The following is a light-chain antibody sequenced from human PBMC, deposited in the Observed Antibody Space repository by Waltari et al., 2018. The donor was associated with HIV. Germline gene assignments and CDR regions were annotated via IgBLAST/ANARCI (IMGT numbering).Light chain of an antibody. Sequence: QSALTQPRSVSGSPGQSVTISCGGSSRDVGANNYVSWYQQHPGRAPKLMIFDVTKRPSGVPDRFSGANSGNTASLTISGLQADDEADYYCCSHAGSSYVFGPGTTVTVL. J-gene: IGLJ1*01. V-gene: IGLV2-11*01. CDR3: CSHAGSSYV. CDR2: DVT. CDR1: SRDVGANNY.